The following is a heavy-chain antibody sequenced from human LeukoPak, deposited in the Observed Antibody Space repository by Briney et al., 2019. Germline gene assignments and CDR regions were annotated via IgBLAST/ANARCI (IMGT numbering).Heavy chain of an antibody. D-gene: IGHD2-2*01. CDR2: IYYSGST. CDR3: ARSYCSSTSCSPYYYYYMDV. J-gene: IGHJ6*03. CDR1: GGSISSGGYY. V-gene: IGHV4-31*03. Sequence: SEALSLTCTVSGGSISSGGYYWSWIRQHPGKGLEWIGYIYYSGSTYYNPSLKSRVTISVDTSKNQFSLKLSSVTAADTAVYYCARSYCSSTSCSPYYYYYMDVWGKGTTVTVSS.